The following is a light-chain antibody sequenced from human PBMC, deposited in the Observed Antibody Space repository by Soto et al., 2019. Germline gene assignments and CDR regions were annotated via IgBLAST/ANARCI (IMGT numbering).Light chain of an antibody. J-gene: IGKJ1*01. CDR1: QSVSSSY. CDR3: QQYGSSKRT. V-gene: IGKV3-20*01. CDR2: GAS. Sequence: EIVLTQSPGTLSLSPGARATLSCRASQSVSSSYLAWYQQKPGQAPRLLIYGASSRATGIPDRFSGSGSGTDFTLTNSRLEPEDFAVYYCQQYGSSKRTFGQG.